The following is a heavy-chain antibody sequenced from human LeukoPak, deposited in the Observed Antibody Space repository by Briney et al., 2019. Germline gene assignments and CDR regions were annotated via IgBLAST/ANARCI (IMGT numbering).Heavy chain of an antibody. J-gene: IGHJ5*02. Sequence: SVKVSCKASGFTFITSTTQWVRQARGQRLEWIGWIVVGSGDTNYAQRFQERVTITRDMSTSTAYMGLSSLRSEDTAVYYCAADLSPRMFDPWGQGTLVTVSS. CDR3: AADLSPRMFDP. CDR1: GFTFITST. D-gene: IGHD2-15*01. CDR2: IVVGSGDT. V-gene: IGHV1-58*02.